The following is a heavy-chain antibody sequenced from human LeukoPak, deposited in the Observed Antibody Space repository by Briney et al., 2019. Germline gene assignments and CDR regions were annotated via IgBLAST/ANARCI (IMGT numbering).Heavy chain of an antibody. CDR1: GGSISSSNYY. J-gene: IGHJ4*02. V-gene: IGHV4-39*01. D-gene: IGHD4-17*01. Sequence: SETLSLTCTVSGGSISSSNYYWGWIRQPPGKGLEWIGSIYYSGNTYYNASLKSRVTISVDTSKNQFSLKLTSVTAADTAVYYCARLSTVTTSFDYWGQGTLVTVSS. CDR2: IYYSGNT. CDR3: ARLSTVTTSFDY.